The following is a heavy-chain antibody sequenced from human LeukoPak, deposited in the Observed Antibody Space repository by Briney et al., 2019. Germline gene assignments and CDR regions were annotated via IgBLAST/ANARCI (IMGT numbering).Heavy chain of an antibody. Sequence: PGGSLRLSCAASGFTFNTAYMSWLRQTPGKGLEWVGRLKSRSQGGTADYAAPVKGRFTISRDDSKNTLYLQMNSLKIEGTGVYYCATDRNWFDPWGQGTLVTVSS. V-gene: IGHV3-15*01. CDR1: GFTFNTAY. CDR3: ATDRNWFDP. CDR2: LKSRSQGGTA. J-gene: IGHJ5*02.